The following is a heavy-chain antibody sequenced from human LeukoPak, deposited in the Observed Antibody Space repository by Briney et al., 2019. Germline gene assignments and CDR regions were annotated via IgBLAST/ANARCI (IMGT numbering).Heavy chain of an antibody. V-gene: IGHV4-38-2*01. CDR1: GYSISSGYY. CDR2: IHHSGST. Sequence: SGTLSLTCAVSGYSISSGYYWGWIRQPPGKGLEWIGNIHHSGSTYYNPSLKSRVTISLDTSKNQFSLKLSSVTAADTAVYYCARIYSSSSGYYFDYWGQGTLVTVSS. D-gene: IGHD6-6*01. J-gene: IGHJ4*02. CDR3: ARIYSSSSGYYFDY.